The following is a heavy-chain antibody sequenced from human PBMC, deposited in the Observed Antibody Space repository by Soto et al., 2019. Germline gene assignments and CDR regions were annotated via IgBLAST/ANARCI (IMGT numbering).Heavy chain of an antibody. Sequence: GSAVKACCKASGGTFSSYAISWVRQAPGQGLEWMGGIIPIFGTANYAQKFQGRVTITADESTSTAYMELSSLRSEDTAVYYCARDSRGPAYYYGSGSKQRNGMDVRGQRSTVTVSS. J-gene: IGHJ6*02. V-gene: IGHV1-69*13. CDR2: IIPIFGTA. CDR1: GGTFSSYA. CDR3: ARDSRGPAYYYGSGSKQRNGMDV. D-gene: IGHD3-10*01.